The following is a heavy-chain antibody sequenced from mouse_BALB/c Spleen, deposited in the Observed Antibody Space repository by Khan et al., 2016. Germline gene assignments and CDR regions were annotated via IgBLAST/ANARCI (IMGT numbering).Heavy chain of an antibody. J-gene: IGHJ2*01. CDR3: WIQL. CDR2: IRLKSDDYVT. Sequence: EVQLEESGGGLVQPGPSMKLSCVASGFTFSNYWMYWVRQSLEKGLEWVAEIRLKSDDYVTHYAVSVKGRFTTSRDESKSRVNLQMNSLRTHDPGVSYCWIQLWGQGSTLTVSS. D-gene: IGHD3-3*01. CDR1: GFTFSNYW. V-gene: IGHV6-6*02.